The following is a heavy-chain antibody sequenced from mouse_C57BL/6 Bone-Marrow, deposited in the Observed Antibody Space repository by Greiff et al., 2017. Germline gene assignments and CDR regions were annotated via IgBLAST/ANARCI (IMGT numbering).Heavy chain of an antibody. CDR1: GYSITSGYY. D-gene: IGHD1-1*01. J-gene: IGHJ3*01. Sequence: EVKVEESGPGLVKPSQSLSLTCSVTGYSITSGYYWNWIRQFPGNKLEWMGYISYDGSNNYNPSLKNRISITRDTSKNQFFLKLNSVTTEDTATYYCARHYGSSWFAYWGQGTLVTVSA. CDR2: ISYDGSN. V-gene: IGHV3-6*01. CDR3: ARHYGSSWFAY.